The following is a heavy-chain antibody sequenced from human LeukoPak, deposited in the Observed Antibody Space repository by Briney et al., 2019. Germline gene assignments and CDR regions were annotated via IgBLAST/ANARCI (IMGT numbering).Heavy chain of an antibody. Sequence: PGGSLRLSCAASGFTVSSNYMSWVRQAPGKGLEWVSVIYSGGSTYYADSVKGRFTISRDNSKNTLYLQMNSLRAEDTAVYYCARGQLWGYTPKDYWGQGTLVTVSS. D-gene: IGHD2-21*01. CDR2: IYSGGST. J-gene: IGHJ4*02. V-gene: IGHV3-66*01. CDR3: ARGQLWGYTPKDY. CDR1: GFTVSSNY.